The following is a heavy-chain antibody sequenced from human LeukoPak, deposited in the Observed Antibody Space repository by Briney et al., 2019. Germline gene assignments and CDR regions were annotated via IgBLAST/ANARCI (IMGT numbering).Heavy chain of an antibody. J-gene: IGHJ6*02. Sequence: PGGSLRLSCAASGFTFSTYGMHWVRQAPGKGLEWVAVISYDGSNKYYADSVKGRFTISRDNSKNTLYLQMNSLRAEDTAVYYCARDSRISRNCYYGMDVWGQGTTVTVSS. V-gene: IGHV3-30*03. D-gene: IGHD2/OR15-2a*01. CDR1: GFTFSTYG. CDR2: ISYDGSNK. CDR3: ARDSRISRNCYYGMDV.